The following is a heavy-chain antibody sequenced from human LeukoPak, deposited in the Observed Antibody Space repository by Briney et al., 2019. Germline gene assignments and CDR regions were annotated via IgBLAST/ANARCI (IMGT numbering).Heavy chain of an antibody. V-gene: IGHV1-24*01. CDR1: GYTLTELS. J-gene: IGHJ4*02. CDR2: FDPEDGET. CDR3: ARELSDIVVLPAAMKTPSSPNPFDY. D-gene: IGHD2-2*01. Sequence: GSVKVSCKVSGYTLTELSMHWVRQAPGKGLEWMGGFDPEDGETIYAQKFQGRVTMTRDTSISTAYMELSRLRSDDTAVYYCARELSDIVVLPAAMKTPSSPNPFDYWGQGTLVTASS.